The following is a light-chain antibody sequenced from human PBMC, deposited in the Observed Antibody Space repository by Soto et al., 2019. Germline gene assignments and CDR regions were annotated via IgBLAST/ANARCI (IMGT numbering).Light chain of an antibody. V-gene: IGKV3-15*01. CDR3: QQCNDWPRT. Sequence: EIVMTQSPATLSVSPGERATLSCRASQSIGIHLAWYQQKPGQAPSLLIYEGSTRATGVPARFSGSGSGTDFTLTISSLQSADCAVYSCQQCNDWPRTFGQGTKVDI. J-gene: IGKJ1*01. CDR2: EGS. CDR1: QSIGIH.